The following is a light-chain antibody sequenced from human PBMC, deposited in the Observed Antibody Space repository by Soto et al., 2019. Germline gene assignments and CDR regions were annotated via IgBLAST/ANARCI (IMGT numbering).Light chain of an antibody. V-gene: IGKV3-20*01. Sequence: EIVLTQSPGTLSLSPGERATLSCRASQSVSRSYLAWYQQKPGQAPRLLIYGASSRATGIPDRFSGSGSGTDLPLTISRLEPEDFAVYYCQQYGSSPPWTFGQGTKVEIK. CDR1: QSVSRSY. CDR2: GAS. CDR3: QQYGSSPPWT. J-gene: IGKJ1*01.